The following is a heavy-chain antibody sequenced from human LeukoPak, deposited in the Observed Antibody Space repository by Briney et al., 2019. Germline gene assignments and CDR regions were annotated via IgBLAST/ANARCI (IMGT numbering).Heavy chain of an antibody. D-gene: IGHD1-26*01. CDR3: AKGGKWDVTPFDY. CDR2: ISGGGGST. CDR1: GFTFTSYS. Sequence: GGSLRLSCAASGFTFTSYSMNWVRQAPGKGLEWISTISGGGGSTYYADSVKGRFTISRDNSKNTLYLQVNSLRAEDTAVYYCAKGGKWDVTPFDYWGQGTLVTVSS. V-gene: IGHV3-23*01. J-gene: IGHJ4*02.